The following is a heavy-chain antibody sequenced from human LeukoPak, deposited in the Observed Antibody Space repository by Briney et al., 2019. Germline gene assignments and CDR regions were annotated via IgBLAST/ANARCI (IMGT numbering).Heavy chain of an antibody. D-gene: IGHD6-19*01. Sequence: PGGSLRLSCAASGFTFSSYGMHWVRQAPGKGLEGVAFIRYDGSNKYYADSVKGRFTISRDNSKNTLYLQMNSLRAEDTAVYYCAKDRMYSSGWPDYWGQGTLVTVSS. J-gene: IGHJ4*02. CDR2: IRYDGSNK. V-gene: IGHV3-30*02. CDR1: GFTFSSYG. CDR3: AKDRMYSSGWPDY.